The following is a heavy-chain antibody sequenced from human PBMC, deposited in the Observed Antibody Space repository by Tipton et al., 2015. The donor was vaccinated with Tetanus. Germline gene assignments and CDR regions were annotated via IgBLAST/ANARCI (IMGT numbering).Heavy chain of an antibody. Sequence: TLSLTCTVSGGSMSTYYWSWIRQPPGKGLEWIGYVYYTGSTDYNPSLKSRVTISVDTSKSQFSLRLTSVTAADTAVYYCARDQGGGRVVRLNWFDPWGPGILVTVSS. D-gene: IGHD6-6*01. CDR3: ARDQGGGRVVRLNWFDP. J-gene: IGHJ5*02. CDR2: VYYTGST. CDR1: GGSMSTYY. V-gene: IGHV4-59*01.